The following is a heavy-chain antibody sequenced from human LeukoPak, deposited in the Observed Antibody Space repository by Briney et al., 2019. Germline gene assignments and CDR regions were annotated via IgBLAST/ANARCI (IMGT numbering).Heavy chain of an antibody. CDR3: AKDRGGAAAGTLDY. D-gene: IGHD6-13*01. J-gene: IGHJ4*02. CDR1: GFTFSSYG. Sequence: PGGSLRLSCAASGFTFSSYGMHWVRQAPGKGLEWVAVISYDGSNKYYADSVKGRFTISRDNSKNTLYLQMNSLRAEDTAVYYCAKDRGGAAAGTLDYWGQGTLVTVSS. V-gene: IGHV3-30*18. CDR2: ISYDGSNK.